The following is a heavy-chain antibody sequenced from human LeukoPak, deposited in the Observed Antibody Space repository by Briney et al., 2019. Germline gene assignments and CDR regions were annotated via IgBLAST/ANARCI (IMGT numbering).Heavy chain of an antibody. CDR2: ISTYNGNT. Sequence: GASVKVSCKASGYTFTTYAVSWVRQAPGQGLEWVGWISTYNGNTEYVKSLQGRVTMTTDTSSSTAYMELRGLKSDDTAVYYCARFWTGYLPDYWGQGTLVTVSS. J-gene: IGHJ4*02. CDR1: GYTFTTYA. D-gene: IGHD3/OR15-3a*01. CDR3: ARFWTGYLPDY. V-gene: IGHV1-18*01.